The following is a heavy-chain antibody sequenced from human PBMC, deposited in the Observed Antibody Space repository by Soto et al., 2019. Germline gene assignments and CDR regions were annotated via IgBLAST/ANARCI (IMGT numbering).Heavy chain of an antibody. V-gene: IGHV3-7*01. J-gene: IGHJ3*02. CDR2: IKQDGSER. CDR1: GFTFSSYW. D-gene: IGHD3-22*01. CDR3: ARAFYYDSSVGAFDI. Sequence: GGSLRLSCAASGFTFSSYWMSWVRQAPGKGLEWVANIKQDGSERYYVDSVKGRFTISRDNAKNSLYLQMNGLRAEDTAVYYCARAFYYDSSVGAFDIWGQGTMVTVSS.